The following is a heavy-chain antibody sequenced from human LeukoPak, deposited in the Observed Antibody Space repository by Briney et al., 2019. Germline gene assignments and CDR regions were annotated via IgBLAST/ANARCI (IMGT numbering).Heavy chain of an antibody. Sequence: PSETLSLTCTVSGGSISSSSYYWGWIRQPPGKGLEWIGSIYYNGSTYYNPSLKSRVTISVDTSKNQFSLKLSSVTAADTAVYYCARGGELEPPYYFDYWGQGTLVTVSS. J-gene: IGHJ4*02. CDR2: IYYNGST. V-gene: IGHV4-39*07. D-gene: IGHD1-1*01. CDR3: ARGGELEPPYYFDY. CDR1: GGSISSSSYY.